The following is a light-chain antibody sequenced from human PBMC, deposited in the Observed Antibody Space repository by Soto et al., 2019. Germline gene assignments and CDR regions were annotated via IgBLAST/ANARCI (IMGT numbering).Light chain of an antibody. CDR3: YSYAGENLYV. Sequence: QSALTQPASVSASPGQSITIPCTGTSSDVGSYNLVSWFQQHPGEVPKLLIYEGTKRPSGLSDRFSSSKSGTTASLTISGLQAEDEAHYYCYSYAGENLYVFGTGTKVTVL. CDR2: EGT. V-gene: IGLV2-23*01. CDR1: SSDVGSYNL. J-gene: IGLJ1*01.